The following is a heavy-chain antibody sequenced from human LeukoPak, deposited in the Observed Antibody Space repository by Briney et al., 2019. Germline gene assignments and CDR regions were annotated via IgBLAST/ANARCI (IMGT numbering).Heavy chain of an antibody. D-gene: IGHD1-14*01. CDR1: GFTFSSYA. V-gene: IGHV3-30-3*01. CDR3: AKGTGGYYFDY. CDR2: ISYDGSNK. J-gene: IGHJ4*02. Sequence: QSGGSLRLSCAASGFTFSSYAMHWVRQAPGKGLEWVAVISYDGSNKYYADSVKGRFTISRDNSKNTLYLQMNSLRAEDTAVYYCAKGTGGYYFDYWGQGTLVTVSS.